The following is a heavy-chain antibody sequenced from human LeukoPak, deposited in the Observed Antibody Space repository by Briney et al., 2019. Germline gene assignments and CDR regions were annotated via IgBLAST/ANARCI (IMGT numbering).Heavy chain of an antibody. CDR2: ISAYNGNT. D-gene: IGHD6-19*01. J-gene: IGHJ6*03. Sequence: GASVKVSCKASGYTFTSYGISWVRQAPGQGLERMGWISAYNGNTNYAQKLQGRVTMTTDTSTSTAYMELRSLRSDDTAVYYCARTGYSSGWYVPAYYYYYYMDVWGKGTTVTISS. V-gene: IGHV1-18*01. CDR3: ARTGYSSGWYVPAYYYYYYMDV. CDR1: GYTFTSYG.